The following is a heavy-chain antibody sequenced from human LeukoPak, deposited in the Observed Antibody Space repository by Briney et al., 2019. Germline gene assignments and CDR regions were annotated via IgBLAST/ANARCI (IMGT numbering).Heavy chain of an antibody. D-gene: IGHD3-10*01. Sequence: GGSLRLSCAASGFTFSSYSMNWVRQAPGKGLEWVSYISSSSSTIYYADSVKGRFTISRDNAKNSLYLQMNSLRAEDTAVYYCARDGGATMVRGVATYDSWGQGTLVTVSS. CDR2: ISSSSSTI. CDR3: ARDGGATMVRGVATYDS. CDR1: GFTFSSYS. V-gene: IGHV3-48*01. J-gene: IGHJ4*02.